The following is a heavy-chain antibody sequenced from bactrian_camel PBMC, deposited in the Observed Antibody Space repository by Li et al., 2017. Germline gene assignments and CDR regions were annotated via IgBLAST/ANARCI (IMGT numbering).Heavy chain of an antibody. J-gene: IGHJ6*01. D-gene: IGHD8*01. V-gene: IGHV3S31*01. CDR1: GFTFSNYA. CDR3: AADQRVFPYCRSGYWSQKTFGY. CDR2: INSGGGST. Sequence: DVQLVESGGGLVQPGGSLRLSCAASGFTFSNYAMNWVRQLPEKGLEWVSAINSGGGSTYYADSVKGRFTISKDNANDTLYLQMNSLKPEDTAMYYCAADQRVFPYCRSGYWSQKTFGYWGQGTQVTVS.